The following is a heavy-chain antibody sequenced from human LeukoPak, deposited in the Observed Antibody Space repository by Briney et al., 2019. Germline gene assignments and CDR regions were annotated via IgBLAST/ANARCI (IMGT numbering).Heavy chain of an antibody. CDR2: ISYDGSNK. Sequence: GGSLRLSCAASGFTFSSYAMHWVRQAPGKGLEWVAVISYDGSNKYYADSVKGRFTISSDNSKNTLYLQMNSLRAEDTAVYYCARPQDEDYYYDSSGFSRGAFDIWGQGTMVTVSS. V-gene: IGHV3-30-3*01. D-gene: IGHD3-22*01. J-gene: IGHJ3*02. CDR1: GFTFSSYA. CDR3: ARPQDEDYYYDSSGFSRGAFDI.